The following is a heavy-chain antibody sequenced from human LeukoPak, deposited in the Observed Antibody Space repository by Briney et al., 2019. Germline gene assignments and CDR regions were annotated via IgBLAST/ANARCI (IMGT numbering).Heavy chain of an antibody. V-gene: IGHV1-2*06. J-gene: IGHJ4*02. D-gene: IGHD1-26*01. CDR1: GYTFTGYY. CDR3: AREEVGATDY. CDR2: INPNSGGT. Sequence: ASVKVSCKASGYTFTGYYMHWVRQAPGQGLEWMGRINPNSGGTNYAQKFQGRVTMTRNTSISTAYMELSSLRSEDTAVYYCAREEVGATDYWGQGTLVTVSS.